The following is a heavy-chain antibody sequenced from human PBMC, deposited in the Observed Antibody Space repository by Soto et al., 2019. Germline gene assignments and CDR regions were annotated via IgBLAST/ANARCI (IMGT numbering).Heavy chain of an antibody. CDR1: GGTFISYA. Sequence: SAQVSFQASGGTFISYAISWVRQAPGQGLEWMGGIIPIFGTANYAQNFQGRVTITADESTSTAYMELSSLRSEDTAVYYCARVGPARYGMDVWGQGTTVTVSS. CDR2: IIPIFGTA. J-gene: IGHJ6*02. CDR3: ARVGPARYGMDV. V-gene: IGHV1-69*13.